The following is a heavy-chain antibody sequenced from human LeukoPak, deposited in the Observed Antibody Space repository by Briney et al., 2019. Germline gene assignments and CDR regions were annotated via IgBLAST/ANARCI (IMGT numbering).Heavy chain of an antibody. Sequence: GGSLRLSCAASGFTFSDYYMSWIRQAPGKGLEWVSYISSSGSTIYYADSVKGRFTISRDNAKNSLYLQMNSLRAEDTAVYYCARDRRAVAGILSYRLLGGHGMDVWGQGTTVTVSS. CDR1: GFTFSDYY. V-gene: IGHV3-11*04. CDR2: ISSSGSTI. D-gene: IGHD6-19*01. CDR3: ARDRRAVAGILSYRLLGGHGMDV. J-gene: IGHJ6*02.